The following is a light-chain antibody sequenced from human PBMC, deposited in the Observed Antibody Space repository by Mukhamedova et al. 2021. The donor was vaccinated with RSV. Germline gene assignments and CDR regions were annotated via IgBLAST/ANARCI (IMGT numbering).Light chain of an antibody. V-gene: IGKV1-5*03. CDR2: KAS. CDR3: QHYKSYPWT. Sequence: WYQRRVHGEAPKLLIYKASTLQDGVPSRFSGSGSGTEFTLTISSLQPDDFATYYCQHYKSYPWTLGQGTKVEIK. J-gene: IGKJ1*01.